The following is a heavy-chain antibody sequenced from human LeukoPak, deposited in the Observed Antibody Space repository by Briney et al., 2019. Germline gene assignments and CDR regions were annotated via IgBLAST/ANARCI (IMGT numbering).Heavy chain of an antibody. CDR3: SRGFRDTAMFLDY. D-gene: IGHD5-18*01. Sequence: GGSLRLSCAASGFIFSSYAMNWVRQAPGKGLEWVSAISGSGGSPYYADSVKGRFTISRDNAKNSLYLQMNSLRAEDTAVYYCSRGFRDTAMFLDYWGQGTLVTVSS. CDR1: GFIFSSYA. J-gene: IGHJ4*02. V-gene: IGHV3-23*01. CDR2: ISGSGGSP.